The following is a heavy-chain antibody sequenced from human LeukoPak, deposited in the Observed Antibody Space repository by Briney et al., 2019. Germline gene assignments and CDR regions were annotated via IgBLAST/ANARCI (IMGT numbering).Heavy chain of an antibody. CDR1: GYTFTTYA. J-gene: IGHJ4*02. V-gene: IGHV7-4-1*02. CDR3: ARLYSDLLTGPGY. Sequence: ASVKVSCKASGYTFTTYALTWVRQAPGRGLEWMGWINTHTGRPSYAQDFTGRFVFSLDSSVSTAYLQISRLQTGDTAVYYCARLYSDLLTGPGYWGQGTLLTVSS. CDR2: INTHTGRP. D-gene: IGHD3-9*01.